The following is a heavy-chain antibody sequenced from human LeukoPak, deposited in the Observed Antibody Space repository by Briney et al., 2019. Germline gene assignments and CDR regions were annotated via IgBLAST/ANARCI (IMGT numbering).Heavy chain of an antibody. CDR2: INSDGSST. CDR3: ATRYCTISACRASSYKSFDV. J-gene: IGHJ6*04. V-gene: IGHV3-74*01. Sequence: GGSLRLSCAASGFTFSSYWMHWVRQAPGKGLVWVSRINSDGSSTSYADSVKGRFTISRDNAKNTLYLQMNSLRAEDTAVYYCATRYCTISACRASSYKSFDVWGKGTTVTVSS. D-gene: IGHD2-8*01. CDR1: GFTFSSYW.